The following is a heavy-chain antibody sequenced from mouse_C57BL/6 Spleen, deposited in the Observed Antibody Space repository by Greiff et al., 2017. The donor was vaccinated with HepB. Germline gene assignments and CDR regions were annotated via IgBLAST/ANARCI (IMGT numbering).Heavy chain of an antibody. V-gene: IGHV14-4*01. CDR1: GFNIKDDY. CDR2: IDPENGDT. D-gene: IGHD1-1*01. Sequence: VQLQQSGAELVRPGASVKLSCTASGFNIKDDYMHWVKQRPEQGLEWIGWIDPENGDTEYASKFQGKATITADTSSNTAYLQLSSLTSEDTAVYYCTGRRGGAMDYWGQGTSVTVSS. J-gene: IGHJ4*01. CDR3: TGRRGGAMDY.